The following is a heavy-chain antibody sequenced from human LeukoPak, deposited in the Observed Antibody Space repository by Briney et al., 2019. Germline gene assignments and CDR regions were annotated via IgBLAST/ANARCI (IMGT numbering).Heavy chain of an antibody. Sequence: SETLSHTCTVSGGSISSYYWNWIRQPPGKGLEWIGYIYDSGSTNYNPSLKSRVTISLDTSKNHFSLKLTSVTAADTAVYYCARHRELSYYYYYGMDVWGQGTTVTVSS. D-gene: IGHD5-24*01. J-gene: IGHJ6*02. CDR1: GGSISSYY. V-gene: IGHV4-59*08. CDR3: ARHRELSYYYYYGMDV. CDR2: IYDSGST.